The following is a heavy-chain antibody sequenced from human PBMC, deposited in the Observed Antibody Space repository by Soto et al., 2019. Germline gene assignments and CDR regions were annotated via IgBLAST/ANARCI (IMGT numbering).Heavy chain of an antibody. CDR2: IYYSGST. J-gene: IGHJ5*02. CDR1: GGSISRGGYY. V-gene: IGHV4-31*03. CDR3: AEMVLGAWFDP. D-gene: IGHD3-3*02. Sequence: SETLSPTCTVSGGSISRGGYYWSWIRQHPGKGLEWIGYIYYSGSTYYNPSLKSRVTISVDTSKNQFSLKLSSVTAADTAVYYRAEMVLGAWFDPWGQGTLVTVSS.